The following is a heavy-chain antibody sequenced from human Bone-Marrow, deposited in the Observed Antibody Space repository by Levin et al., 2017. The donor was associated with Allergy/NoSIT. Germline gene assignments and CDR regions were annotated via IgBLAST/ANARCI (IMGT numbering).Heavy chain of an antibody. J-gene: IGHJ6*02. CDR2: MNPNSGNT. Sequence: ASVKVSCKASGYTFTSYDINWVRQATGQGLEWMGWMNPNSGNTGYAQKFQGRVTMTRNTSISTAYMELSSLRSEDTAVYYCARASFHYDFWSGPFYYYYGMDVWGQGTTVTVSS. V-gene: IGHV1-8*01. CDR3: ARASFHYDFWSGPFYYYYGMDV. CDR1: GYTFTSYD. D-gene: IGHD3-3*01.